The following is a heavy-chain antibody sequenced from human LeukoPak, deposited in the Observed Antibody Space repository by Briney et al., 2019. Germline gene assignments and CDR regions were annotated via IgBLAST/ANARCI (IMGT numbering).Heavy chain of an antibody. D-gene: IGHD3-22*01. CDR1: GFTFSSYS. CDR2: ISSSSSTI. CDR3: ARTVSGFDAFDI. J-gene: IGHJ3*02. Sequence: GGSLRLSCAASGFTFSSYSMNWVRQAPGKGPEWVSYISSSSSTIYYADSVKGRFTISRDNAKNSLYLQMNSLRAEDTAVYYCARTVSGFDAFDIWGQGTMVTVSS. V-gene: IGHV3-48*01.